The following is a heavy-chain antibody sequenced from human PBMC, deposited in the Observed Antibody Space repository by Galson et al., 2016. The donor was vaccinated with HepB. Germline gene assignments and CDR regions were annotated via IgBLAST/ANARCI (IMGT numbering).Heavy chain of an antibody. CDR2: ISHRGET. J-gene: IGHJ6*03. D-gene: IGHD5-12*01. CDR1: GGSFSGYY. Sequence: ETLSLTCTMSGGSFSGYYWSWVHQSPGKVMEWIGEISHRGETNYNPSLETRVTMSVDSSMKQFSLNLKSLTAADTATYYCARGGNSGYGEFDYPKFYMDVWGKGATVTVSS. CDR3: ARGGNSGYGEFDYPKFYMDV. V-gene: IGHV4-34*01.